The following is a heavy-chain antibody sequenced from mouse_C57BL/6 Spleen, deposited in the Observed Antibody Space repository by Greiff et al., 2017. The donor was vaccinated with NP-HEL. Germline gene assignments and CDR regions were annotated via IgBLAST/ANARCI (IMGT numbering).Heavy chain of an antibody. CDR2: IRLKSDNYAT. D-gene: IGHD2-1*01. CDR1: GFTFSNYW. Sequence: EVKLMESGGGLVQPGGSMKLSCVASGFTFSNYWMNWVRQSPEKGLEWVAQIRLKSDNYATHYAESVKGRFTISRDDSKSSVYLQMNNLRAEDTGIYYCTRQGNYYWYFDVWGTGTTVTVSS. V-gene: IGHV6-3*01. J-gene: IGHJ1*03. CDR3: TRQGNYYWYFDV.